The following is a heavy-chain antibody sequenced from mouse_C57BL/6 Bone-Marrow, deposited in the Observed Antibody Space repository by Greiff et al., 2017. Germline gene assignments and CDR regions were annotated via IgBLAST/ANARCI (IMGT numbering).Heavy chain of an antibody. CDR3: AREKNKAVNDY. CDR1: GYTFTDYY. CDR2: INPNNGGT. Sequence: EVQLQQSGPELVQPGASVKISCKASGYTFTDYYMNWVKQSHGKSLEWIGDINPNNGGTSYNQKFKGKATLTVDKSSSTAYMELRSRTTEDSAVYYCAREKNKAVNDYWGQGTTLTVSS. J-gene: IGHJ2*01. V-gene: IGHV1-26*01. D-gene: IGHD1-1*01.